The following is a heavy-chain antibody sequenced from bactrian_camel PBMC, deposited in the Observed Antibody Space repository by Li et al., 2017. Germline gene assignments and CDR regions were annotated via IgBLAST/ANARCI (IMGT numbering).Heavy chain of an antibody. CDR2: ISHSGRMI. CDR1: GFAFAEND. Sequence: DVQLVESGGESVQAGGSLRLSCAASGFAFAENDMIWVRQGPGKGLEWVSTISHSGRMIGYADSVKGRFTVSRDNAKNTMYLQMNSLKTEDTGLYHCATAPMFPAWGQGTQVTVS. V-gene: IGHV3-1*01. CDR3: ATAPMFPA. J-gene: IGHJ6*01.